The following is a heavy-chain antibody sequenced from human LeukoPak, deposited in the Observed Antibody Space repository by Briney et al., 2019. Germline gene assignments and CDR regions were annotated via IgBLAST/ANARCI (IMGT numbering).Heavy chain of an antibody. V-gene: IGHV4-30-2*01. CDR2: IYHSGST. Sequence: SETLSLTCTVSGGSISSGGYYWSWIRQPPGKGLEWIGYIYHSGSTYYNPSLKSRVTISVDRSKNQFSLKLSSVTAADTAVYYCARDSGYSYDDPSGYFDYWGQGTLVTVSS. J-gene: IGHJ4*02. CDR3: ARDSGYSYDDPSGYFDY. D-gene: IGHD5-18*01. CDR1: GGSISSGGYY.